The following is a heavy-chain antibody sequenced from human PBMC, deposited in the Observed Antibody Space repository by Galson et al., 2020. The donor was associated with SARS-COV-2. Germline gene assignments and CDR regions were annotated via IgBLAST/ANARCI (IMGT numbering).Heavy chain of an antibody. CDR2: IKQDGSEK. Sequence: GGSLRLSCAASGFTFSNYWMSWVRQAPGKGLEWVAKIKQDGSEKYYVDSVKGRFTVSRDNAKNSLYLQMNSLRAEDTAVYYCARPYSYSQYYYYYGLDVWGQGTTVTVSS. CDR3: ARPYSYSQYYYYYGLDV. J-gene: IGHJ6*02. CDR1: GFTFSNYW. D-gene: IGHD5-18*01. V-gene: IGHV3-7*01.